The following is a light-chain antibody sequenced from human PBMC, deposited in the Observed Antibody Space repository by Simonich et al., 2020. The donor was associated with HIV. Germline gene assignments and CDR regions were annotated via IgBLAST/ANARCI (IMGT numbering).Light chain of an antibody. CDR2: WAS. CDR3: QQYYSTPPT. Sequence: DIVMTQSPDSLAVSLGERATFNCKSSRSILYSSKNKNYLAWYQQKPGQPPKLLIYWASTRESGVPDRFSGSGSGTDFTLTISSLQAEDVAVYYCQQYYSTPPTFGQGTKVEIK. V-gene: IGKV4-1*01. CDR1: RSILYSSKNKNY. J-gene: IGKJ1*01.